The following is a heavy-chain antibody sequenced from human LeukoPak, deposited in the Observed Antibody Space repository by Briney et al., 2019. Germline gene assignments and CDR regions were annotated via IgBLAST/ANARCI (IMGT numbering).Heavy chain of an antibody. D-gene: IGHD1-20*01. CDR1: GGTFSSYA. J-gene: IGHJ4*02. CDR2: IIPILGIA. Sequence: SVKVSCKASGGTFSSYAISWVRQAPGQGLEWMGRIIPILGIANYAQKFQGRVTITADKSTSTAYMELSSLRSEDTAVYYCAREGNWNDGRPPSLGDYWGQGTLVTVSS. V-gene: IGHV1-69*04. CDR3: AREGNWNDGRPPSLGDY.